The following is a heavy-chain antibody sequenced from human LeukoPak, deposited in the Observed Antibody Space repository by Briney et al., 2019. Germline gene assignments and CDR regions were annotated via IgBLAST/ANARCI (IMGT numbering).Heavy chain of an antibody. J-gene: IGHJ4*02. D-gene: IGHD1-26*01. CDR1: GFTFSDYY. V-gene: IGHV3-11*04. CDR2: ISSSGSTI. Sequence: GGSLRLSCAASGFTFSDYYMSWIRQAPGKGLEWVSYISSSGSTIYYADSVKGRFTISRDNAKNSLYLQMNSLRAEDTAVYYCAGLLVGARIVQDYWGQGTLVTVSS. CDR3: AGLLVGARIVQDY.